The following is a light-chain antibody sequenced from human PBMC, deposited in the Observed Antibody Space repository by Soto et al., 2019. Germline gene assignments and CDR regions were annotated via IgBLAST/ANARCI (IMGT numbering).Light chain of an antibody. CDR3: QQYYSPPWT. V-gene: IGKV4-1*01. Sequence: DIVMTQSPDSLPVSLGERATINCKSSQSILYSSNDKNYLAWYQQKPGQPPQLLIYWASTRESGVPDRFSGSGSGTDFTLTISSLQAEDVAVYYCQQYYSPPWTFGQGTKVEIK. J-gene: IGKJ1*01. CDR1: QSILYSSNDKNY. CDR2: WAS.